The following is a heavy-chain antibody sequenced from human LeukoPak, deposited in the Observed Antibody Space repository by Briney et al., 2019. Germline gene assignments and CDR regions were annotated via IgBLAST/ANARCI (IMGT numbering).Heavy chain of an antibody. J-gene: IGHJ4*02. Sequence: GGSLRLSCAASGFTLSSYAMSWVRQAPGKGLEWVSSISSSSSYIYYADSVKGRFTISRDNAKNSLYLQMNSLRAEDTAVYYCARGSVVVAAVFDYWGQGTLVTVSS. CDR3: ARGSVVVAAVFDY. D-gene: IGHD2-15*01. V-gene: IGHV3-21*01. CDR1: GFTLSSYA. CDR2: ISSSSSYI.